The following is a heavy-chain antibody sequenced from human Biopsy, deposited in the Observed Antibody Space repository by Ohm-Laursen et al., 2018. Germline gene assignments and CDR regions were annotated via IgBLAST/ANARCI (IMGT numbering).Heavy chain of an antibody. CDR3: ARAGVGSDGTDSYYYGMDV. J-gene: IGHJ6*02. V-gene: IGHV1-46*01. CDR2: ISPSGATT. CDR1: GHTFTTYH. Sequence: ASVKVSCKASGHTFTTYHIHWVRQAPGQGLEWMGVISPSGATTSSSQKFQGRITMTRDTSTGTVYMDLNSLGSEDTAVYYCARAGVGSDGTDSYYYGMDVWGPGTTVTVSS. D-gene: IGHD5-24*01.